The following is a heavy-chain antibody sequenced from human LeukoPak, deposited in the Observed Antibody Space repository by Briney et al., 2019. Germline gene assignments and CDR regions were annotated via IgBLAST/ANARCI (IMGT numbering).Heavy chain of an antibody. Sequence: TLSLTCTVSGGSISSYYWSWIRQPPGKALEWLALIYWNDDKRYSPSLKSRLTITKDTSKNQVVLTMTNMDPVDTATYYCAHGEQWLIFDYWGQGTLVTVSS. CDR1: GGSISSYYWS. D-gene: IGHD6-19*01. CDR3: AHGEQWLIFDY. CDR2: IYWNDDK. J-gene: IGHJ4*02. V-gene: IGHV2-5*01.